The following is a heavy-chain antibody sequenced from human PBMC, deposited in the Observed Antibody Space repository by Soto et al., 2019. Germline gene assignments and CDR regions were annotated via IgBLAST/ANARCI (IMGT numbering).Heavy chain of an antibody. CDR1: GFTFSSYG. D-gene: IGHD3-10*01. CDR2: ISYDGSNK. CDR3: AKDSGSGSYHYYYYGMDV. V-gene: IGHV3-30*18. J-gene: IGHJ6*02. Sequence: QVQLVESGGGVVQPGRSLRLSCAASGFTFSSYGMHWVRQAPGKGLEWVAVISYDGSNKYYADSVKGRFTISRDNSKNTLYLQMNILRAEDTAVYYCAKDSGSGSYHYYYYGMDVWGQGTTVTVSS.